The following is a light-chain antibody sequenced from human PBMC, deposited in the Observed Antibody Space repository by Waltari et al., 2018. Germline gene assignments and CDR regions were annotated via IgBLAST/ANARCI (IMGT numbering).Light chain of an antibody. CDR2: WAS. V-gene: IGKV4-1*01. CDR3: QQYYSTIFT. J-gene: IGKJ3*01. CDR1: QSVLYSSNNKNY. Sequence: DIVMTQSPDSLAVSLGERATINCKSSQSVLYSSNNKNYLAWYQQKPGQPPKLLIYWASTRESGVPDQFSGSGSGTDFTLTISSLQAEDVAVYYCQQYYSTIFTFGPGTKVDIK.